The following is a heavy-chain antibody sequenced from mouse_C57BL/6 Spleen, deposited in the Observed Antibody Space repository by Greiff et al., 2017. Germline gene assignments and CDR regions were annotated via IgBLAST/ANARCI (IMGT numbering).Heavy chain of an antibody. CDR1: GFTFSSYT. CDR2: ISGGGGNT. CDR3: AREGDYLYAMDY. V-gene: IGHV5-9*01. D-gene: IGHD2-4*01. Sequence: EVKLVESGGGLVKPGGSLKLSCAASGFTFSSYTMSCVRQTPEKRLEWVATISGGGGNTYYPDSVKGRFTISRDNAKNTLYLQMSSLRSEDTALYYCAREGDYLYAMDYWGQGTSVTVSS. J-gene: IGHJ4*01.